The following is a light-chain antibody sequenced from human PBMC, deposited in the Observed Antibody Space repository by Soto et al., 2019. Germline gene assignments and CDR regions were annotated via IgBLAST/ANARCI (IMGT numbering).Light chain of an antibody. J-gene: IGLJ2*01. CDR3: AAWDDSLNGVV. CDR2: GDN. V-gene: IGLV1-44*01. Sequence: QSVLTQSPSVSGTPGQGVTISCSGGTSNIGTYTANWYQQLPGTAPKVLIYGDNQRPSGVADRFSGSKSGTSASLAISGLQSEDEADYYCAAWDDSLNGVVFGGGTKLTVL. CDR1: TSNIGTYT.